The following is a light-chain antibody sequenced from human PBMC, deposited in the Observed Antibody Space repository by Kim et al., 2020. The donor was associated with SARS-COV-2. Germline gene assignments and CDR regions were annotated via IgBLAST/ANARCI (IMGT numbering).Light chain of an antibody. Sequence: QSVLTQPPSVSGAPGQRVTIPCTGCSSNIGADYHVHWYQQLPGTAPKLVMYGNTFRPSGVPDRFSGSKSGSSASLAITGLQAEDEADYYCQSYDSSLRGSVFGGGTQLTVL. J-gene: IGLJ2*01. CDR3: QSYDSSLRGSV. V-gene: IGLV1-40*01. CDR1: SSNIGADYH. CDR2: GNT.